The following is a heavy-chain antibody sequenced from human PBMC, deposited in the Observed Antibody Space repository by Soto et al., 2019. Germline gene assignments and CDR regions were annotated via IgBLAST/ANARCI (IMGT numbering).Heavy chain of an antibody. Sequence: QVQLVQSGAEVRKPGSSVKVSCKASGGTFSSYIISWVRQAPGQGLEWMGEIIPILGTTNYAQKFQGRVTVTADESTRTAYMELSSLRSEDTAVYYCARDRVLPGATPHWFDPWGQGTLVTVSS. V-gene: IGHV1-69*01. CDR1: GGTFSSYI. CDR2: IIPILGTT. CDR3: ARDRVLPGATPHWFDP. D-gene: IGHD2-2*01. J-gene: IGHJ5*02.